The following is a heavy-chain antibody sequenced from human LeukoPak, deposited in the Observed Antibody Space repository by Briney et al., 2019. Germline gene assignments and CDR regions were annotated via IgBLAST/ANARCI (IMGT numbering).Heavy chain of an antibody. J-gene: IGHJ4*02. D-gene: IGHD1-20*01. Sequence: ASVKVSCKASGYTFTGYYMHWVRQAPGQGLEWMGWINPNSGGTNYAQKFQGRVTMTRDTSISTAYMELSRLRSDDTAVYYCARDPGITGTTGYFDYWGQGTLDSVSS. CDR2: INPNSGGT. CDR1: GYTFTGYY. V-gene: IGHV1-2*02. CDR3: ARDPGITGTTGYFDY.